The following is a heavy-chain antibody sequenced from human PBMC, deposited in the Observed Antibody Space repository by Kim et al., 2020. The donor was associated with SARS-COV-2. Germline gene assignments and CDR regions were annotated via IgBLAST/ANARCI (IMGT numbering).Heavy chain of an antibody. V-gene: IGHV3-48*03. D-gene: IGHD4-17*01. J-gene: IGHJ4*02. Sequence: YADSVEGRFSIFRDNAKNSLFLQMNSLSAEDTAVYYCTRDNPTVADFDSWGQGTLVTISS. CDR3: TRDNPTVADFDS.